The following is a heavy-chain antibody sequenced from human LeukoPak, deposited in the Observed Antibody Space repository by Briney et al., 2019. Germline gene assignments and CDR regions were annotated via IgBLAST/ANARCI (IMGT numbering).Heavy chain of an antibody. V-gene: IGHV3-7*04. CDR3: ARDVPFGESCDY. CDR1: GFTFSSYW. CDR2: IKQDESEK. D-gene: IGHD3-10*01. Sequence: GGSLRLSCAASGFTFSSYWMSWVRQAPGKGLEWVANIKQDESEKYYVHSVEGRFTISRDNAKNSLYLQMNSLRAEDTGVYYCARDVPFGESCDYWGQGPLVSVSS. J-gene: IGHJ4*02.